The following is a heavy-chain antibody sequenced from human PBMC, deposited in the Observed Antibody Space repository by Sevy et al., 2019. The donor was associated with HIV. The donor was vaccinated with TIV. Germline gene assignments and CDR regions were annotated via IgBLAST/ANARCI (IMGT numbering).Heavy chain of an antibody. V-gene: IGHV1-2*02. Sequence: ASVQVSCKASGYTFTGYYMHWVRQAPGQGLEWMGWINPNSGGTNYAQKFQGRVTMTRDTSIRKAYMELRRLRSDDTAVYYCARGGHLRFLEWLLWTWGQGTLVTVSS. CDR3: ARGGHLRFLEWLLWT. CDR1: GYTFTGYY. CDR2: INPNSGGT. D-gene: IGHD3-3*01. J-gene: IGHJ4*02.